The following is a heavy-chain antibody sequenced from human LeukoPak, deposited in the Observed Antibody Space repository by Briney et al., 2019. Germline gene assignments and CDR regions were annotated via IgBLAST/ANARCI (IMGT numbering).Heavy chain of an antibody. V-gene: IGHV4-34*01. CDR3: ARVHSSSWYIVDY. CDR1: GGSFSGYY. Sequence: SETLSLTCAVYGGSFSGYYWSWIRQPPGKVLEWIGEINHSGSTNYNPSPKSRVTISVDTSKNQFSLKLSSVTAADTAVYYCARVHSSSWYIVDYWGQGTLVTVSS. D-gene: IGHD6-13*01. J-gene: IGHJ4*02. CDR2: INHSGST.